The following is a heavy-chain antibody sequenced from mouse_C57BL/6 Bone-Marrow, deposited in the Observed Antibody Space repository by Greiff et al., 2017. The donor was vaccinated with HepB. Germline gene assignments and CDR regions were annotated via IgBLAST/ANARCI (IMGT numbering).Heavy chain of an antibody. J-gene: IGHJ1*03. V-gene: IGHV7-3*01. CDR3: ASSYYYGSSRYWYFDV. CDR2: IRNKANGYTT. D-gene: IGHD1-1*01. CDR1: GFTFTDYY. Sequence: EVKLVESGGGLVQPGGSLSLSCAASGFTFTDYYMSWVRQPPGKALEWLGFIRNKANGYTTEYSASVKGRFTISRDNSQSILYLQMNALRAEDSATYYCASSYYYGSSRYWYFDVWGTGTTVTVSS.